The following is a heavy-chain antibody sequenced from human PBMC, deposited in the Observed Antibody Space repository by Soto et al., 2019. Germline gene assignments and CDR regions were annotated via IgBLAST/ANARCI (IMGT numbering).Heavy chain of an antibody. J-gene: IGHJ4*02. V-gene: IGHV1-18*01. CDR2: ISAYNGNT. CDR3: ARVLKTVLLWFGELSGFDY. Sequence: ASVKVSCKASGYTFTSYGISWVRQAPGQGLEWMGWISAYNGNTNYAQKLQGRVTMTTDTSTSTAYMELRSLRSDDTAVYYCARVLKTVLLWFGELSGFDYWGQGTLVTVSS. CDR1: GYTFTSYG. D-gene: IGHD3-10*01.